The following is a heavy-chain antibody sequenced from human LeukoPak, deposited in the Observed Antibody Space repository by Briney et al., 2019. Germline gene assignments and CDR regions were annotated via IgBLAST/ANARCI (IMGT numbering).Heavy chain of an antibody. V-gene: IGHV1-46*01. CDR2: INPSGGST. CDR3: ARDGGAVAGIFYVWWFDP. D-gene: IGHD6-19*01. CDR1: GYTFTSYY. Sequence: ASVKVSCKASGYTFTSYYMHWVRQAPGQGLEWMGIINPSGGSTSYAQEFQGRVTMTRDTSTSTVYMELSSLRSEDTAVYYCARDGGAVAGIFYVWWFDPWGQGTLVTVSS. J-gene: IGHJ5*02.